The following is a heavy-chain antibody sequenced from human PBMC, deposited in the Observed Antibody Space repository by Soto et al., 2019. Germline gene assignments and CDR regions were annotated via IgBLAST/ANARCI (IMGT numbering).Heavy chain of an antibody. CDR1: GYTFTSYY. V-gene: IGHV1-46*01. J-gene: IGHJ4*02. D-gene: IGHD1-26*01. CDR3: ARELLSEYLFDY. Sequence: QVQLVQSGAEVKKPGASVKVSCKASGYTFTSYYMHWVRQAPGQGLEWMGIINPSGGSTSYGQKFRGRVTMTRDTSTSTVYMELSSLRSEDTAVYYCARELLSEYLFDYWGQGTLVTVSS. CDR2: INPSGGST.